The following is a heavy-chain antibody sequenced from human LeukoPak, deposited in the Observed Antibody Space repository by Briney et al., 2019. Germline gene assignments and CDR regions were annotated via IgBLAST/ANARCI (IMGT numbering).Heavy chain of an antibody. CDR1: GGSISSGSQY. CDR2: VYTSGST. D-gene: IGHD4-17*01. CDR3: ARDSDYGDYVDY. V-gene: IGHV4-61*02. Sequence: SETLSLTCTVSGGSISSGSQYWSWIRQPAGKALEWIGRVYTSGSTDYNPSLKSRVAISVDTSKNQFSLKLSSVTAADTAVYYCARDSDYGDYVDYWGQGTLVTVSS. J-gene: IGHJ4*02.